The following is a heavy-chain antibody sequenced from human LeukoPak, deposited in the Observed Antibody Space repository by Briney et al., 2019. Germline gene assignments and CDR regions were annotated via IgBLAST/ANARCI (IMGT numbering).Heavy chain of an antibody. CDR2: MDPSGSQK. CDR3: AIWTSGNF. V-gene: IGHV3-7*01. Sequence: GGSLRLSCAASGITFNWSWMNWVRQAPGKGLEWVANMDPSGSQKRYVDSVKGRFTISKDNPGTSLYLDMYSLRAGDTAIYYCAIWTSGNFWGQGTLVTVSS. J-gene: IGHJ4*02. D-gene: IGHD1-1*01. CDR1: GITFNWSW.